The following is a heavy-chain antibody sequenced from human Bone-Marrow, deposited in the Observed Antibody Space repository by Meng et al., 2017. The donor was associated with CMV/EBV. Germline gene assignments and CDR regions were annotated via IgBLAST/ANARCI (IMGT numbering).Heavy chain of an antibody. CDR1: VGTFSSYT. D-gene: IGHD4-23*01. J-gene: IGHJ3*02. CDR3: ARVQPTVVTQGDDAFDI. CDR2: INPILGIA. Sequence: SVKVSCKASVGTFSSYTISWVRQAPGQGLEWMGRINPILGIANYAQKFQGRVTITADKSTSTAYMALSSLRSEDTDVYYCARVQPTVVTQGDDAFDIWGQGTMVTVSS. V-gene: IGHV1-69*02.